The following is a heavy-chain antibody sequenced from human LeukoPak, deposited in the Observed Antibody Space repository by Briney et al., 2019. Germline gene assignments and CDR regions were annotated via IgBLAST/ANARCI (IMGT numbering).Heavy chain of an antibody. V-gene: IGHV3-64D*06. CDR3: VKTSRGYNWNDSPYYFDY. CDR1: GFTFSSYA. J-gene: IGHJ4*02. CDR2: ISSNGGST. D-gene: IGHD1-1*01. Sequence: PGGPLRLSCSASGFTFSSYAMHWVRQAPGKGLEYVSAISSNGGSTYYADSVKGRFTISRDNSKNTLYLQMSGLRAEDTAVYYCVKTSRGYNWNDSPYYFDYWGQGTLVTVSS.